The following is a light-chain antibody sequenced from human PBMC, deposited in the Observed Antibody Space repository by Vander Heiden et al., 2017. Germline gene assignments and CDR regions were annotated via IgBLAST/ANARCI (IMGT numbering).Light chain of an antibody. CDR3: QHRSDWPLFT. CDR1: QTVGNS. CDR2: GAS. V-gene: IGKV3-11*01. J-gene: IGKJ3*01. Sequence: ELVLTQSPATLSLSAGERATLSCRASQTVGNSLAWYQQKPGQSPRLLIYGASNRATGVPARFSGSGSGTDFTLTISNLDPEDFAIYYCQHRSDWPLFTFGPGTKVDVK.